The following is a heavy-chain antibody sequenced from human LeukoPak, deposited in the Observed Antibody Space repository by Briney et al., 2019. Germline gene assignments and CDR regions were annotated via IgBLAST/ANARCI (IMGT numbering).Heavy chain of an antibody. CDR3: ARRLDY. J-gene: IGHJ4*02. V-gene: IGHV3-33*01. CDR1: GFTFSRNG. CDR2: IWYDGSNK. Sequence: PGRSLRLSCVASGFTFSRNGMHWVRQAPGKGLEWVAVIWYDGSNKYYADSVKGRFTISRDNSKNTLYLQMNSPRAEDTAVYYCARRLDYWGQGTLVTVSS.